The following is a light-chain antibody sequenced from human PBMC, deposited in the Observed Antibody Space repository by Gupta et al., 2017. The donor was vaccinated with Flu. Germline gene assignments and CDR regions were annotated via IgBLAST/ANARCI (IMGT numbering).Light chain of an antibody. V-gene: IGLV1-40*01. CDR3: QSYDNSLSGSKV. CDR2: GNS. J-gene: IGLJ3*02. Sequence: QPVLTQPPSVSAAPGQRVTISCTGSSSNIGAGYDVHWYQQIPGTAPNVLIYGNSNRPSGVPDRFSCSTSVTSASLAITGLQAEDEADYYCQSYDNSLSGSKVFGGGTKLTVL. CDR1: SSNIGAGYD.